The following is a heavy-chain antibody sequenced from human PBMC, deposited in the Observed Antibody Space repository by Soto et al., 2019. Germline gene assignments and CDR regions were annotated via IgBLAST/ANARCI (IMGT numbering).Heavy chain of an antibody. Sequence: GASVKVSCKASGYTFTSYAMHWVRQAPGQRLEWMGWINAGNGNTKYSQKFQGRVTITRDTSASTAYMELSSLRSEDTAVYYCARGVSVEWFGELGGMDYWGQGTLVTVSS. D-gene: IGHD3-10*01. CDR2: INAGNGNT. CDR3: ARGVSVEWFGELGGMDY. V-gene: IGHV1-3*01. J-gene: IGHJ4*02. CDR1: GYTFTSYA.